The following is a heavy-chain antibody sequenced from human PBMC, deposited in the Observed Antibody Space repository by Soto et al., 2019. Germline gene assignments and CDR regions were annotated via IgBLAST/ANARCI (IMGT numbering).Heavy chain of an antibody. V-gene: IGHV1-8*01. CDR2: VNPNSGDT. Sequence: QVQLVQSGAEVKKPGASVKVSCKASGYSFTSYDMNWVRQAPGQGLEWMGWVNPNSGDTDYAQKFQDRVTMTTDTSIRTAYMELSSLRSKDTAVYYCARVSFLAPVTGAEIFDFWGQGTMVTVSS. CDR1: GYSFTSYD. CDR3: ARVSFLAPVTGAEIFDF. J-gene: IGHJ3*01. D-gene: IGHD2-21*02.